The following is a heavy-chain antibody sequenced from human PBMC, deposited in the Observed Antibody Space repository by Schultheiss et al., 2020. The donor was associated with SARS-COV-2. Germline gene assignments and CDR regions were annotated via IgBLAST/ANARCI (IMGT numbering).Heavy chain of an antibody. CDR3: AREWGIVATTFDY. CDR1: GFTFSSYW. CDR2: INSDGSSI. V-gene: IGHV3-74*01. J-gene: IGHJ4*02. Sequence: GGSLRLSCAASGFTFSSYWMHWVRQAPGKGLVWVSRINSDGSSISYADSVKGRFTISRDNSKNTLYLQMNSLRAEDTAVYYCAREWGIVATTFDYWGQGTLVTVSS. D-gene: IGHD5-12*01.